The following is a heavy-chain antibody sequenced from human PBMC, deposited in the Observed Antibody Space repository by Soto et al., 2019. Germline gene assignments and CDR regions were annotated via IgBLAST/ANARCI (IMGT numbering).Heavy chain of an antibody. CDR3: SRRESAAGTDCWFDP. D-gene: IGHD6-13*01. J-gene: IGHJ5*02. CDR1: GGSISSSSFH. CDR2: IYYSGST. V-gene: IGHV4-39*01. Sequence: QLQLQESGPGLVKPSETLSLTCTVSGGSISSSSFHWGWIRQPPGKGLGGIGSIYYSGSTYYSPSLKSPVTMSVDTSKNQFSLKLSSVTAADTAVYYCSRRESAAGTDCWFDPCCPGTLGTVSS.